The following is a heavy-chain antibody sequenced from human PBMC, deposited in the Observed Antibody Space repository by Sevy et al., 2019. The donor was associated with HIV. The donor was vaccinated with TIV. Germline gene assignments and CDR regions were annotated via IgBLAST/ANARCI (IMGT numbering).Heavy chain of an antibody. CDR2: IYYRGST. J-gene: IGHJ2*01. CDR3: ARHLERTDYRSAYFDL. CDR1: GGSISISNHY. D-gene: IGHD3-3*01. V-gene: IGHV4-39*01. Sequence: SETLSLTCTVSGGSISISNHYWAWIRQPPGKGLEWIGSIYYRGSTYYNPSLRSRVTISVATSKNQFSLKLSSVTAADTSIYYCARHLERTDYRSAYFDLWGRGTLVTVSS.